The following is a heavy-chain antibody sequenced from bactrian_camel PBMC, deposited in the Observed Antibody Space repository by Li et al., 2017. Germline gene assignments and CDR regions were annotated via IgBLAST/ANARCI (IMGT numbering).Heavy chain of an antibody. D-gene: IGHD2*01. Sequence: VQLVESGGGSVQAGVSLRLSCAASGFTFSSRAVTWVRQAPGKGLEWVSTIDSGSSPYYADSVKGRFTISRDNAKNTLYLQMDSVKSEDTATYFCAPVVSNFWGQGTQVTVS. CDR3: APVVSNF. CDR1: GFTFSSRA. V-gene: IGHV3S31*01. CDR2: IDSGSSP. J-gene: IGHJ4*01.